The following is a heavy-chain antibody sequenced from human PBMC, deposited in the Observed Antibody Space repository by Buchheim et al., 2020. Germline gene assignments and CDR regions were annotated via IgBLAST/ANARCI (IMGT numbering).Heavy chain of an antibody. V-gene: IGHV3-23*01. CDR2: ISGSGAST. J-gene: IGHJ4*02. CDR3: AKDFYDTSGHHKLDY. CDR1: GFTFSNFA. D-gene: IGHD3-22*01. Sequence: EVQLLESGGGLVQPGGSLRLSCVASGFTFSNFAMSWVRQAPGKGLEWVSGISGSGASTSYADSVKGRFAISRDNSKTTLYLQMNSLRAEDSALYYCAKDFYDTSGHHKLDYWGQGT.